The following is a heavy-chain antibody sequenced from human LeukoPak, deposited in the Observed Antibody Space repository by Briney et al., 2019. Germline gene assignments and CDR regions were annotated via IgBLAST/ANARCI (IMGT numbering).Heavy chain of an antibody. J-gene: IGHJ4*02. V-gene: IGHV3-48*02. Sequence: GGSLRFSCAASGSTFSSYRMNWVRQAPGKGLEWVSYISSSSSTIYYADSVKGRFTISRDSAKNSLYLQMNSLRDEDTAVYYCARSSIAAGGNGFDYWGQGALVTVSS. CDR2: ISSSSSTI. CDR1: GSTFSSYR. CDR3: ARSSIAAGGNGFDY. D-gene: IGHD6-13*01.